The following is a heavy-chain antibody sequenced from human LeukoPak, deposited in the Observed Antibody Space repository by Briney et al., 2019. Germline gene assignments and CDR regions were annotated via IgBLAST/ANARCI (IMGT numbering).Heavy chain of an antibody. D-gene: IGHD3-9*01. V-gene: IGHV1-18*01. CDR2: ISAYNANT. J-gene: IGHJ4*02. CDR3: ARGGGYSILTGYPLDY. CDR1: GYTFTSYG. Sequence: ASVKVSCKASGYTFTSYGISWVRQAPGQGLEWMGWISAYNANTNYAQKLQGRVTMTTDTSTSTAYMELRSLRSDDTAVFYCARGGGYSILTGYPLDYWGQGTLVTVSS.